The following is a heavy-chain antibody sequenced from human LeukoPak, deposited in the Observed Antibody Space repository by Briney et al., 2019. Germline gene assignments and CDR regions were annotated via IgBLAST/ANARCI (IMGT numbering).Heavy chain of an antibody. CDR1: GYTFTSYG. D-gene: IGHD5-18*01. CDR2: MSAYNGNT. V-gene: IGHV1-18*01. CDR3: AKDHSWIQLWSHFDY. J-gene: IGHJ4*02. Sequence: GASVKVSCKASGYTFTSYGISWVRQAPGQGLEWMGWMSAYNGNTNYAQKLQGRVTMTTETSTSTAYMELRSLRSDDTAVYYCAKDHSWIQLWSHFDYWGQGTLVTVSS.